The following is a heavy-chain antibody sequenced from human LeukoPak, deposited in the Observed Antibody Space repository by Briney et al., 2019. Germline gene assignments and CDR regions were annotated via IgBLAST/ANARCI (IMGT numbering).Heavy chain of an antibody. D-gene: IGHD2-2*01. Sequence: SGXSXXXSNWWSWVRPPPGKGLEWIGEIYHSGSTNYNPSLKSRVAISVDKSKNQFSLKLSSVTAADTAVYYCARCPDIVVVPAAITGGFDPWGQGTLVTVSS. CDR1: GXSXXXSNW. V-gene: IGHV4-4*02. CDR3: ARCPDIVVVPAAITGGFDP. J-gene: IGHJ5*02. CDR2: IYHSGST.